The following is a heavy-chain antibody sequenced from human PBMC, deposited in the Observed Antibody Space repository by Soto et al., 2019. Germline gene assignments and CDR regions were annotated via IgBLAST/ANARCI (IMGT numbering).Heavy chain of an antibody. J-gene: IGHJ6*02. CDR1: GGSISGYY. CDR3: ARDLWGYCGTDCYPLDV. D-gene: IGHD2-21*02. Sequence: PSETLSLTCTVSGGSISGYYWSWIRQPPGKGLERIGYMYNTGSTVYNPSFKSRVTISVDTSKNQFSLKLNSVTAADTAVYYCARDLWGYCGTDCYPLDVCGQGTTVS. V-gene: IGHV4-59*01. CDR2: MYNTGST.